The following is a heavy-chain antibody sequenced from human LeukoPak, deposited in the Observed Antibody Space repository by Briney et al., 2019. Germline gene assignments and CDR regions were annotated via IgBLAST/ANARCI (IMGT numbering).Heavy chain of an antibody. D-gene: IGHD3-22*01. Sequence: GGSLRLSCAASGFTFDDYGMSWVRHAPGKGLEWVSGMNWNGGSTGYADSVKGRFTISRDNAKNSLYLQMNSLRAEDTALYYCARVSGLGSYYDSSGYPDYWGQGTLVTVSS. V-gene: IGHV3-20*04. CDR3: ARVSGLGSYYDSSGYPDY. CDR1: GFTFDDYG. CDR2: MNWNGGST. J-gene: IGHJ4*02.